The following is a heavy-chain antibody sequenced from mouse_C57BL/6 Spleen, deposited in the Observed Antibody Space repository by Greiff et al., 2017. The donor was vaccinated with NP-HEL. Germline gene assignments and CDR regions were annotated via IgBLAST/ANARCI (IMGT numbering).Heavy chain of an antibody. J-gene: IGHJ2*01. D-gene: IGHD1-1*01. V-gene: IGHV1-82*01. CDR3: ARDPYDYGSSYENYFDY. Sequence: VKLMESGPELVKPGASVKISCKASGYAFSSSWMNWVKQRPGKGLAWIGRIYPGDGDTNYNGKFKGKATLTADKSSSTAYMQLSSLTSEDFAVYLCARDPYDYGSSYENYFDYWGQGTTLTVSS. CDR2: IYPGDGDT. CDR1: GYAFSSSW.